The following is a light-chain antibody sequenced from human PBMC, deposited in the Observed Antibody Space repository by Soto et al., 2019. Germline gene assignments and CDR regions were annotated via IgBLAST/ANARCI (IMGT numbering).Light chain of an antibody. CDR1: SSDVGGYNY. V-gene: IGLV2-8*01. CDR3: SSYEGSYNFFYV. CDR2: EVS. J-gene: IGLJ1*01. Sequence: QSVLTQPPSASGSPGQSVTISCTGTSSDVGGYNYVSWYQQHPGKAPKLMIYEVSKRPSGVPDRFSGSKSGNTASLTVSGLQAEDEADYYCSSYEGSYNFFYVFGTGNEVTGL.